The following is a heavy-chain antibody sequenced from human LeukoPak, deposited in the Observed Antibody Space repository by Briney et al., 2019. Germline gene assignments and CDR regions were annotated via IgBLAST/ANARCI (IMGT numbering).Heavy chain of an antibody. D-gene: IGHD6-13*01. Sequence: GGSLRLSCAASGFTFSSYAMSWVRQAPGKGLEWVSSISSTSSFIDYADSVKGRFTISRDNAKNSLYLQMNSLRAEDTAVYYCARYSSSHDAFDIWGQGTMVTVSS. CDR1: GFTFSSYA. CDR3: ARYSSSHDAFDI. J-gene: IGHJ3*02. CDR2: ISSTSSFI. V-gene: IGHV3-21*01.